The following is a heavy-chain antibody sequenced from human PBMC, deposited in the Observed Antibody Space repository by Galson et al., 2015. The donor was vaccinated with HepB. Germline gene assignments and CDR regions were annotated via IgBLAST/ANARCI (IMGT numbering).Heavy chain of an antibody. V-gene: IGHV2-5*01. J-gene: IGHJ4*02. Sequence: PALVKPTQTLTLTCTCSGFSVSTSGMGVGWIRQPPGKALECLALIYWNDEKRYSPSLKSRLTIAKDTSKNQVVLTMANVDPLDTATYYCAHRLTYYASGNSVAYLDCWGQGALVTVSS. CDR1: GFSVSTSGMG. D-gene: IGHD3-16*01. CDR3: AHRLTYYASGNSVAYLDC. CDR2: IYWNDEK.